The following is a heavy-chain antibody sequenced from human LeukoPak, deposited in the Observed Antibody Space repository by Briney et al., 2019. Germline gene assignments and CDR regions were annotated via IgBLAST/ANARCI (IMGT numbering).Heavy chain of an antibody. J-gene: IGHJ4*02. CDR2: IYPILGIA. Sequence: SVTLSFKASGGTFSSSAISWVRQPPGQGLEWMGRIYPILGIANDAQKFQGRVTITADKSTSTAYMELSSLRSEDTAVYYCASAGEGELLYYWGQGNLVTVSS. CDR3: ASAGEGELLYY. CDR1: GGTFSSSA. D-gene: IGHD1-26*01. V-gene: IGHV1-69*04.